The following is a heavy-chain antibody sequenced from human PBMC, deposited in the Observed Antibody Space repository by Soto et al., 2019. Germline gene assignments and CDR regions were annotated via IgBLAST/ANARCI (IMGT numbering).Heavy chain of an antibody. D-gene: IGHD3-3*01. J-gene: IGHJ4*02. V-gene: IGHV4-61*01. CDR1: GGSVSSGSYY. Sequence: PSETLSLTCTVSGGSVSSGSYYWNWIRQPPGKGLEWIGYIYYTGSTNYNPSLKSRVTISLDTSKNQFSLKLSSVTAAVTAVYYCARGEWLNKGSDYWGQGTLVTVSS. CDR2: IYYTGST. CDR3: ARGEWLNKGSDY.